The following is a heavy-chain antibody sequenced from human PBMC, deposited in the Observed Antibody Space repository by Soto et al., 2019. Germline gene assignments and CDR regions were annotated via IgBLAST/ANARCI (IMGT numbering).Heavy chain of an antibody. J-gene: IGHJ6*02. CDR1: GFTFSSYA. Sequence: QSGGSLRLSCAASGFTFSSYAMHWVRQAPGKGLEWVAVISYDGSNKYYADSVKGRFTISRDNSKSTLYLQMNSLRAEDTAVYYCARGDSSSWSYYYYGMDVWGQGTTVTVSS. D-gene: IGHD6-13*01. CDR3: ARGDSSSWSYYYYGMDV. V-gene: IGHV3-30-3*01. CDR2: ISYDGSNK.